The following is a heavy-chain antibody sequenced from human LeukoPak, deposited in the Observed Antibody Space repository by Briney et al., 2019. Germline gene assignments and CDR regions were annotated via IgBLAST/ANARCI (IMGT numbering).Heavy chain of an antibody. Sequence: PGGSLRLSCTASGFTFNTYSMNWVRQAPGKGLEWVSYVSSSSRTIYYADSVKGRFTISRDNAKNSLYLQMNSLRAEDTAVYFCARNYYYRFDYWGQGTLVAVSS. D-gene: IGHD3-10*01. CDR3: ARNYYYRFDY. CDR1: GFTFNTYS. V-gene: IGHV3-48*04. CDR2: VSSSSRTI. J-gene: IGHJ4*02.